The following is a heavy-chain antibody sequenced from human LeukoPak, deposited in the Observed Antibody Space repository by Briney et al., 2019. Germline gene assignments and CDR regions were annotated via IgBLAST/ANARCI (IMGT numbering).Heavy chain of an antibody. CDR1: GYSISSGYY. V-gene: IGHV4-38-2*02. Sequence: SETLSLTCTVSGYSISSGYYWGWIRQPPGKGLEWIGSIYYSGSTYYNPSLKSRVTISVDTSKNQFSLKLSSVTAADTAVYYCARRDSLGIDYWGQGTLVTVSS. CDR2: IYYSGST. J-gene: IGHJ4*02. D-gene: IGHD7-27*01. CDR3: ARRDSLGIDY.